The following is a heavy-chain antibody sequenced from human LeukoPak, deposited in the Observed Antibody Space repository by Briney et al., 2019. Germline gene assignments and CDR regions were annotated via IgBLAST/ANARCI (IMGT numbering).Heavy chain of an antibody. D-gene: IGHD6-19*01. CDR3: AREIWNSRDTSGPLDP. CDR1: GYTFTSCG. CDR2: ISAYNGNT. V-gene: IGHV1-18*01. J-gene: IGHJ5*02. Sequence: GASVKVSCKASGYTFTSCGISWVRQAPGQGLEWMGWISAYNGNTNYAQKLQGRVTMTTDTSTSTAYMELRSLRSDDTAVYYCAREIWNSRDTSGPLDPWGQGTLVTVSS.